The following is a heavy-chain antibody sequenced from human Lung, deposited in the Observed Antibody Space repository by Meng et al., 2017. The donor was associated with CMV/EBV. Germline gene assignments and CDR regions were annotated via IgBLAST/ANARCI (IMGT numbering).Heavy chain of an antibody. V-gene: IGHV1-69*05. CDR3: ARWSISIQH. CDR2: ITPISATV. J-gene: IGHJ1*01. CDR1: GGTFNSYV. Sequence: SXXVSCKASGGTFNSYVIYWVRQAPGQGLEWMGGITPISATVNYAQRIQGRVTLTTDESTNTAYMELTGLRSDDTAVYFCARWSISIQHWGQGTLVTVSS. D-gene: IGHD3-3*02.